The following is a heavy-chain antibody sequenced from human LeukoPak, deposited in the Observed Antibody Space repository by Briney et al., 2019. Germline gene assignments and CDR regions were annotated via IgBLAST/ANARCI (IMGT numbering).Heavy chain of an antibody. D-gene: IGHD2/OR15-2a*01. J-gene: IGHJ4*02. V-gene: IGHV3-30-3*01. CDR1: GFTFSSYA. CDR2: IPYDGSNK. CDR3: ARDAASMPTYYFDY. Sequence: GGSLRLSCAASGFTFSSYAMHWVRQAPGKGLEWVAVIPYDGSNKYYADSVKGRFTISRDNSKNTLYLQMNSLRAEDAAVYYCARDAASMPTYYFDYWGQGTLVTVSS.